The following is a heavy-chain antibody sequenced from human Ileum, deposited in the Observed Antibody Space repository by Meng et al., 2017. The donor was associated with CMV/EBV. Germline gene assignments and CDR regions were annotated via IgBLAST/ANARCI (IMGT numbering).Heavy chain of an antibody. Sequence: QVQLQQPGPGRVKPSQTPSLTCAISGDSVSSKSVTWNWIRQSPSRGLEWLGRTYYRSKWYNDYAVSVKSRITINPDTSRNHFFLQLSSVSPEDTAVYYCARNIFEDQMLPFDYWGQGTLVTVSS. CDR1: GDSVSSKSVT. CDR3: ARNIFEDQMLPFDY. D-gene: IGHD2-2*01. J-gene: IGHJ4*02. V-gene: IGHV6-1*01. CDR2: TYYRSKWYN.